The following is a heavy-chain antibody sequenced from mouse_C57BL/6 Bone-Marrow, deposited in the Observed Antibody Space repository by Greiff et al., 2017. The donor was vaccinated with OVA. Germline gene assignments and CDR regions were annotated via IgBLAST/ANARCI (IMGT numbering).Heavy chain of an antibody. V-gene: IGHV14-4*01. Sequence: VQLQQSGAELVRPGASVKLSCTASGFNIKDDYMHWVKQRPEQGLEWIGWIDPENGDTEYASKFQGKATITADTSSNTAYLQLSSLTSEDTAVYYCSLYYAMDDWGQGTSVTVSS. CDR1: GFNIKDDY. J-gene: IGHJ4*01. D-gene: IGHD6-1*01. CDR2: IDPENGDT. CDR3: SLYYAMDD.